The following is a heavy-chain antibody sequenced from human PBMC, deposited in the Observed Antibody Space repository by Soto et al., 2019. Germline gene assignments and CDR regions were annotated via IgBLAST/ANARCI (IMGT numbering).Heavy chain of an antibody. Sequence: ASVKVSCKASGGTFSSYAISWVRQAPGQGLEWMGGIIPIFGTANYAQKFQGRVTITADESTSTAYMELSSLRSEDTAVYYCARGALFGVVINNWFDPWGQGTLVTVSS. CDR2: IIPIFGTA. V-gene: IGHV1-69*13. D-gene: IGHD3-3*01. CDR1: GGTFSSYA. CDR3: ARGALFGVVINNWFDP. J-gene: IGHJ5*02.